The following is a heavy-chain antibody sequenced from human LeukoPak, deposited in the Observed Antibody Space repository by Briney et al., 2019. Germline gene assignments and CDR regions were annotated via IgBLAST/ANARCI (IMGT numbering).Heavy chain of an antibody. Sequence: PSETLSLTCTVSGGSISSSSYYWGWIRQPPGKGLEWIGSIYYSGSTYYNSSLKSRVTISVDTSKNQFSLKLSSVTAADTAVYYCARLVSSGRYHFDYWGQGTLVTVSS. V-gene: IGHV4-39*01. CDR2: IYYSGST. J-gene: IGHJ4*02. D-gene: IGHD6-19*01. CDR3: ARLVSSGRYHFDY. CDR1: GGSISSSSYY.